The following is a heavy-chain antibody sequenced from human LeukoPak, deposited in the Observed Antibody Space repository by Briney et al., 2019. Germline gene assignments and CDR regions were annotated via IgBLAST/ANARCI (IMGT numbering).Heavy chain of an antibody. Sequence: KPSETLSLTCTVSGGSINTYYWRWVRQPPGKGLEWVVYVSYYGGPTYNPSLKSRVTISIDTSKNQFSLRLRSVTDADTALYYCARVGDTSGYFYYFDYWGQGTPVTVSS. V-gene: IGHV4-59*08. CDR1: GGSINTYY. CDR2: VSYYGGP. D-gene: IGHD3-22*01. CDR3: ARVGDTSGYFYYFDY. J-gene: IGHJ4*02.